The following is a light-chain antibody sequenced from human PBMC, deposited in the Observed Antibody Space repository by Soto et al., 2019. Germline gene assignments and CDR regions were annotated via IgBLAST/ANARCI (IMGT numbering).Light chain of an antibody. V-gene: IGKV3-15*01. CDR1: QSVGRT. Sequence: EIVMTQSPATMPVSPGDRATLFCRASQSVGRTLAWYQQQPGQSPSLLVYGASTRANGTPARFSGSGSGTEFTLTISSLQSEDVAVDYCQQYNQCPPYTFGQGTNVEIK. CDR2: GAS. CDR3: QQYNQCPPYT. J-gene: IGKJ2*01.